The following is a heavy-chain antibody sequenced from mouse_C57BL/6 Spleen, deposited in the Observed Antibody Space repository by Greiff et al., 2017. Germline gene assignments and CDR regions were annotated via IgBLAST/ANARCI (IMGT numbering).Heavy chain of an antibody. J-gene: IGHJ4*01. CDR2: IDPSDSET. V-gene: IGHV1-52*01. CDR1: GYTFTSYW. Sequence: QVQLQQPGAELVRPGSSVKLSCKASGYTFTSYWMHWVKQRPIQGLEWIGNIDPSDSETHYNQKFKDKATLTVDKSSSTAYMQISSLTSEDSSVYYCARGPNWALYAMDYWGQGTSVTVAS. CDR3: ARGPNWALYAMDY. D-gene: IGHD4-1*02.